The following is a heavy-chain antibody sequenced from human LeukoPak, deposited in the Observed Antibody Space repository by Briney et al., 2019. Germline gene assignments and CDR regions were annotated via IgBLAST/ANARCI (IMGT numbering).Heavy chain of an antibody. D-gene: IGHD4-23*01. V-gene: IGHV3-7*01. CDR1: GFTFSTYW. Sequence: HPGGSLRLSCAASGFTFSTYWMSWVRQAPGKGLEWVANIKKDGSEKNYVDSVKGRFTISRDNAKSSLYLQMNNLRAEDTAVYYCVRPPLTTVVNWFDPWGQGTLVTVSS. CDR2: IKKDGSEK. J-gene: IGHJ5*02. CDR3: VRPPLTTVVNWFDP.